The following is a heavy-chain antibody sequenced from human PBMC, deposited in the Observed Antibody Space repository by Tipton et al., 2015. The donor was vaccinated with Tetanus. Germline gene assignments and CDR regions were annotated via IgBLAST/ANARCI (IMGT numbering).Heavy chain of an antibody. CDR2: IYQTGTT. CDR3: ARAAGFLGLIHYF. J-gene: IGHJ4*02. V-gene: IGHV4-30-4*01. Sequence: TLSLTCTVSGASFSSGDYYWSWIRKPPGQDLDWIGYIYQTGTTYYNPSLQGRVTISMDRTNTQFSLRLDSLTAADTAVYYCARAAGFLGLIHYFWGRGTLVSVSS. D-gene: IGHD2/OR15-2a*01. CDR1: GASFSSGDYY.